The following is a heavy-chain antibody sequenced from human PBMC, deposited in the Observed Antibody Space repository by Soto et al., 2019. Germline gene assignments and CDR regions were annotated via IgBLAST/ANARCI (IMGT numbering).Heavy chain of an antibody. D-gene: IGHD2-8*01. CDR2: IYYSGRT. J-gene: IGHJ4*02. CDR1: GGSVSSGSYY. V-gene: IGHV4-61*01. CDR3: ARGGNCTNGVCYTAHFDY. Sequence: ETLSLTCTVSGGSVSSGSYYWSWIRQPPGKGLERIGYIYYSGRTNYNPSLKSRVTISVDTSKNQFSLKLSSVTAADTAVYYCARGGNCTNGVCYTAHFDYWGQGTPVTVSS.